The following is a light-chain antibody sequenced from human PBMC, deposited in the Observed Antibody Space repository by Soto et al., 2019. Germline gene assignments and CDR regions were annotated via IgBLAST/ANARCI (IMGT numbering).Light chain of an antibody. V-gene: IGKV1-5*03. CDR1: QSISPW. J-gene: IGKJ5*01. Sequence: DIQMTQSPSTLSASVGDRVTITCRASQSISPWLAWYQQKPGKAPKLLIYKASSLESGVPSRFSGSGSGTESTLTISSLQPEDFATYYCQHYNSYPITFGQGTRLEIK. CDR3: QHYNSYPIT. CDR2: KAS.